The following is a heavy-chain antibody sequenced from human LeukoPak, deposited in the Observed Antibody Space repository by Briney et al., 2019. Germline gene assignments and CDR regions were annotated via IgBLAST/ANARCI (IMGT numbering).Heavy chain of an antibody. CDR1: GFTVSSNY. J-gene: IGHJ4*02. CDR3: ARESSGILTGYYIDY. D-gene: IGHD3-9*01. CDR2: IYSDGST. V-gene: IGHV3-53*01. Sequence: GGSLRLSCAASGFTVSSNYMSWVRQAPGKGLEWVSVIYSDGSTYYADSVKGRFTISRDNSKNTLYLQMNSLRAEDTAVYYCARESSGILTGYYIDYWGQGTLVTVSS.